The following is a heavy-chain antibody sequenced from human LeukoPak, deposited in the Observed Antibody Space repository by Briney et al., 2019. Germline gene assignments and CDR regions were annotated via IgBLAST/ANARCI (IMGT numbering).Heavy chain of an antibody. CDR3: ARLTSYYYYMDV. V-gene: IGHV4-59*12. CDR2: MYYSGNT. D-gene: IGHD1-1*01. Sequence: SETLSLTCTVSGGSISSYYWSWIRQPPGKGLEWIGYMYYSGNTNYNPSLKSRVTISVDTSKNQFSLNLSSVTAADTAVYYCARLTSYYYYMDVWGKGTTVTVSS. J-gene: IGHJ6*03. CDR1: GGSISSYY.